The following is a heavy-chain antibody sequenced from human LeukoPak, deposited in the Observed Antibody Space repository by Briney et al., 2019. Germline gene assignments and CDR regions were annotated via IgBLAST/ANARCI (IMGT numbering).Heavy chain of an antibody. D-gene: IGHD3-22*01. J-gene: IGHJ4*02. CDR1: GFTFSNNA. CDR3: AKGPQLYSGYHPDY. V-gene: IGHV3-23*01. CDR2: ITGSDDST. Sequence: GGSLRLSCAASGFTFSNNAMTWVRQAPGEGLEWVSTITGSDDSTYYADSVRGRFTISRDYSKNTVFLQLNNLRAEDTAMYYCAKGPQLYSGYHPDYWGQGTLVTVSS.